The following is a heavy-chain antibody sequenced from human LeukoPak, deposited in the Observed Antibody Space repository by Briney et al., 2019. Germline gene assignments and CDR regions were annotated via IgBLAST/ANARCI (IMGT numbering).Heavy chain of an antibody. Sequence: GSSVKVSCKASGGTFSSYAISWVRQAPGQGLEWMGEIIPIFGTANYAQKFQGRVTITADESTSTAYMELSSLRSEDTAVYYCARFDSSSITHWYFDLWGRGTLVTVSS. D-gene: IGHD6-6*01. CDR1: GGTFSSYA. J-gene: IGHJ2*01. CDR3: ARFDSSSITHWYFDL. CDR2: IIPIFGTA. V-gene: IGHV1-69*01.